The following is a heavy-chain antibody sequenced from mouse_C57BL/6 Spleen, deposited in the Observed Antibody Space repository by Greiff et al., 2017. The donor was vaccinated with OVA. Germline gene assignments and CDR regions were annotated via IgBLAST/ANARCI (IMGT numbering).Heavy chain of an antibody. CDR1: GYSFTGYY. CDR2: INPSTGGT. CDR3: ARHGYFDY. Sequence: EVQLQQSGPELVKPGASVKISCKASGYSFTGYYMNWVKQSPEKSLEWIGEINPSTGGTTYNQKFKAKATLTVDKSSSTAYMQLKSLTSEDSAVYYCARHGYFDYWGQGTTLTVSS. J-gene: IGHJ2*01. V-gene: IGHV1-42*01.